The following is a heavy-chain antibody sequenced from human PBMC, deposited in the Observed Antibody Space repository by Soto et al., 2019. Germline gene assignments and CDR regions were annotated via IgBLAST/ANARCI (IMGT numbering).Heavy chain of an antibody. CDR1: GGSVSSAFNY. V-gene: IGHV4-61*01. J-gene: IGHJ5*02. CDR3: ARGTLISSSAFYFDP. D-gene: IGHD6-6*01. Sequence: SETLSLTCTVSGGSVSSAFNYWSWIRQPPGRGLEWIGYMYYTGSTNYNPSLKSRVTLSVDTSKNQFSLRVYSVTAADTAVYYCARGTLISSSAFYFDPWGQGSLVTVS. CDR2: MYYTGST.